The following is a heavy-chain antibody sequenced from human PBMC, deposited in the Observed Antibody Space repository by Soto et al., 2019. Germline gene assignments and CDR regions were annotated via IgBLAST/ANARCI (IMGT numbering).Heavy chain of an antibody. V-gene: IGHV1-69*06. CDR1: GGTFSSYA. J-gene: IGHJ6*02. CDR2: IIPIFGTA. Sequence: QVQLVQSGAEVKKPGSSVKVSCKASGGTFSSYAISWVRQAPGQGLEWMGGIIPIFGTANYAQKFQGRVTITADKSTSTAYVELSSLRSEDTAVYYCARVGAYCGGDCYNYGMDVWGQGTTVTVSS. D-gene: IGHD2-21*02. CDR3: ARVGAYCGGDCYNYGMDV.